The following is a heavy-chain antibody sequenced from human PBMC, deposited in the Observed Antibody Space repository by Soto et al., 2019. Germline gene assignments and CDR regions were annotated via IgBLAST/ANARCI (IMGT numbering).Heavy chain of an antibody. CDR3: ARDRLMATAGTARHYFGLDV. CDR1: GGSIRSGGYY. Sequence: SETLSLTCTVSGGSIRSGGYYWSWVRQNPRRGLEWIGNIYYSGNTYYNPSLKSRLTISVDTSKSQLSLNLSSVTAADTAVYYCARDRLMATAGTARHYFGLDVWGQGTTVTVSS. J-gene: IGHJ6*02. V-gene: IGHV4-31*03. CDR2: IYYSGNT. D-gene: IGHD5-18*01.